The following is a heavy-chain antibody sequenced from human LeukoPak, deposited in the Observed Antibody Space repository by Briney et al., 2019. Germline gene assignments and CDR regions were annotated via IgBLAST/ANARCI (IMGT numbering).Heavy chain of an antibody. Sequence: GGSLRLSCAASGFTFSSYSMNWVRQAPGKGLEWVSSISSSSSYIYYADSVKGRFTISRDNAKNSLYLQMNSLRAEETAVHYCARALGYCSGGSCKTLDYWGQGTLVTVSS. V-gene: IGHV3-21*01. CDR1: GFTFSSYS. D-gene: IGHD2-15*01. J-gene: IGHJ4*02. CDR2: ISSSSSYI. CDR3: ARALGYCSGGSCKTLDY.